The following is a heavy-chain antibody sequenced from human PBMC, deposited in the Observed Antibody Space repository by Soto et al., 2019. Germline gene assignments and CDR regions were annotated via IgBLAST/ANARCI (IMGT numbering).Heavy chain of an antibody. CDR3: AKNPGYYYDSTGYHFDY. V-gene: IGHV3-23*01. J-gene: IGHJ4*02. CDR1: EFTFSNYA. Sequence: GGSLRLSCAASEFTFSNYAMSWVRQAPGKGLEWVSAISYGGGTTYYADSVKGRFTISRDNSKNKLYLQMNSLRAVDTAVYYCAKNPGYYYDSTGYHFDYWGQGTLVTVSS. D-gene: IGHD3-22*01. CDR2: ISYGGGTT.